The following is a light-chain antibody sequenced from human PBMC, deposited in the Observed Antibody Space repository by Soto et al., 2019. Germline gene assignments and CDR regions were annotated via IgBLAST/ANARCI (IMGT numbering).Light chain of an antibody. J-gene: IGLJ2*01. V-gene: IGLV2-8*01. Sequence: SALTQPPSASGSPGQSVTISCTGTSSDVGGYKYVSWYQQHPGKAPKLMIYEVSKRPSGVPDRFSGSKSGNTASLTVSGLQAEDEADYYCSSYAGSKGVFGGGTKLTVL. CDR3: SSYAGSKGV. CDR2: EVS. CDR1: SSDVGGYKY.